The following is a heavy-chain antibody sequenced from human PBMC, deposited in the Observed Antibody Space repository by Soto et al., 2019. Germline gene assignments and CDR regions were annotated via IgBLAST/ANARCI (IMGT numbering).Heavy chain of an antibody. D-gene: IGHD3-3*01. CDR2: ISGSGGST. Sequence: GGSLRLSCAASGFTFSSYAMSWVRQAPGKGLEWVSAISGSGGSTYYADSVKGRFTISRDNSKNTLYLQMNSLRAEDTAVYYCAKTSPLRFLEWLSPPGWFDPWGQGTLVTVSS. V-gene: IGHV3-23*01. J-gene: IGHJ5*02. CDR1: GFTFSSYA. CDR3: AKTSPLRFLEWLSPPGWFDP.